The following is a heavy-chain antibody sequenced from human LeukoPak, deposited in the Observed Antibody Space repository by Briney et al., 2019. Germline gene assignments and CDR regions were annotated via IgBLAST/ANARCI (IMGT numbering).Heavy chain of an antibody. Sequence: SETLSLTCAVSGGSFSGYYWTWIRQHPGKGLEWIGYIYYSGSTYYNPSLKSRVTISVDTSKNQFSLKLSSVTAADTAVYYCARDGLAWYFDLWGRGTLVTVSS. D-gene: IGHD2-2*03. CDR2: IYYSGST. V-gene: IGHV4-31*11. CDR3: ARDGLAWYFDL. CDR1: GGSFSGYY. J-gene: IGHJ2*01.